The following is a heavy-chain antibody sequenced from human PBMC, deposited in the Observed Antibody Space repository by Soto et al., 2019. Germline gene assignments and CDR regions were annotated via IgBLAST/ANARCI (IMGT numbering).Heavy chain of an antibody. CDR1: GFTFSNYW. CDR3: VRDFYGY. D-gene: IGHD3-16*01. CDR2: IKEDGSEK. V-gene: IGHV3-7*01. J-gene: IGHJ4*02. Sequence: PGGSLRLSCAASGFTFSNYWMSWVRQAPGKGLEWVANIKEDGSEKYYVDSVRGRFTISRDNAKNSLYLQMNSLRAEDTAVYYCVRDFYGYWGQGTLVTVSS.